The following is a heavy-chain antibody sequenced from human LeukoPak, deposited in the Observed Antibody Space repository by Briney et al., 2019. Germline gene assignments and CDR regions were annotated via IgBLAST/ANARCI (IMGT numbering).Heavy chain of an antibody. D-gene: IGHD5-24*01. CDR3: ARERRRDGYNYKDY. V-gene: IGHV3-23*01. CDR1: GFTFSSYA. Sequence: GGSLRLSCAASGFTFSSYAMSWVRQAPGKGLEWVSAISGSGGSTSYADSVKGRFTISRDNSKNTLYLQLNSLRPEDTGLYYCARERRRDGYNYKDYWGQGTQVSVSS. CDR2: ISGSGGST. J-gene: IGHJ4*02.